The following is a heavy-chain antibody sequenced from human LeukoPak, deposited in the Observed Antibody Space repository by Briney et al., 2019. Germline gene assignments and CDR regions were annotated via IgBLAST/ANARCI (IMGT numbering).Heavy chain of an antibody. CDR1: GYTFSSFS. V-gene: IGHV3-21*01. CDR2: ISVRSNYI. D-gene: IGHD3-22*01. J-gene: IGHJ4*02. CDR3: ARLRRNSDSSGYYYYYDY. Sequence: PGGSLRLSCVASGYTFSSFSINWVRQAPGNGLEWVSSISVRSNYIYYADSVRGRFSISRDDARNSLYLQMDSLRGDDTAVYYCARLRRNSDSSGYYYYYDYWGQGTLVTVSS.